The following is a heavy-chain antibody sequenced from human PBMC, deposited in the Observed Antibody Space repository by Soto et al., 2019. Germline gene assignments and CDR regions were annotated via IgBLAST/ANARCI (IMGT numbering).Heavy chain of an antibody. CDR1: GFTFSSYW. D-gene: IGHD2-15*01. CDR3: ARGRSRDGYSGPCQH. V-gene: IGHV3-74*01. Sequence: PGGSLRLSFSASGFTFSSYWMHWVRQAPGKGLVWVSRINSDGSSTSYADSVKGRFTISRDNAKNTLYLQMNSLRAEDTAVYYCARGRSRDGYSGPCQHWGQGTLVTVSS. J-gene: IGHJ1*01. CDR2: INSDGSST.